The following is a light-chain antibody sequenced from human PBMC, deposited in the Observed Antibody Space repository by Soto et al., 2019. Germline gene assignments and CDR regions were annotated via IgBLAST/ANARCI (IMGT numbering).Light chain of an antibody. CDR2: DAS. V-gene: IGKV1D-13*01. Sequence: AIQLTQSPSSLSASVGDRVTFTCRASQGISSALAWYQQKPGKVPKLLFYDASSLESGVPSRFSGSGSGTDFTLTISTLQPEDFATFYCQQFNNFPITFGQGKRLEIK. J-gene: IGKJ5*01. CDR1: QGISSA. CDR3: QQFNNFPIT.